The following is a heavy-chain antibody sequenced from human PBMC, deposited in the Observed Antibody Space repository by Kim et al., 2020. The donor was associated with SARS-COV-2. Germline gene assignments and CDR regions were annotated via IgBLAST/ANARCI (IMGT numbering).Heavy chain of an antibody. Sequence: ASVKVSCKASGYIFSTYHMHWVRQAPGQGLEWMGIINPVGGKTYYAEKFQGRFTVTTDTSASTVYMELSSLKSEDTAIYYCAREQTAGFYNYWGQGTLVTVSS. CDR3: AREQTAGFYNY. D-gene: IGHD3-9*01. J-gene: IGHJ4*02. CDR2: INPVGGKT. V-gene: IGHV1-46*01. CDR1: GYIFSTYH.